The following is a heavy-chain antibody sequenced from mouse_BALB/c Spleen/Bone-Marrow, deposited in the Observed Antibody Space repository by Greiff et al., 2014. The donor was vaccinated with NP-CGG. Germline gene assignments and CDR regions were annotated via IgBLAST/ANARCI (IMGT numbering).Heavy chain of an antibody. D-gene: IGHD2-4*01. CDR1: GYVFSSYW. CDR3: ARGDFDYDFTMDY. CDR2: IFPGDGDT. Sequence: VQLVESGAELVRPGSSVKISCKASGYVFSSYWMNWVKQWPGQGLEWIGQIFPGDGDTNYNGQFKGKATLTADRSSSTAFMQLSSLTSEDSAVCFCARGDFDYDFTMDYWGQGTSVTVSS. V-gene: IGHV1-80*01. J-gene: IGHJ4*01.